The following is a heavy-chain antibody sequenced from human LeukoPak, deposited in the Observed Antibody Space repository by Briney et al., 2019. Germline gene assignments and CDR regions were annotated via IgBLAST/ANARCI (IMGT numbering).Heavy chain of an antibody. CDR2: ISISSSKT. CDR3: ANEIRPNDY. CDR1: EFDFSSHA. Sequence: PGGSLRLSCAASEFDFSSHAMTWVRQAPGKGLEWVSAISISSSKTYYADSVKGRFTISRDNSKNTLYLQMNSLRAEDTAVYYCANEIRPNDYWGQGTQVTVSS. D-gene: IGHD4-17*01. J-gene: IGHJ4*02. V-gene: IGHV3-23*01.